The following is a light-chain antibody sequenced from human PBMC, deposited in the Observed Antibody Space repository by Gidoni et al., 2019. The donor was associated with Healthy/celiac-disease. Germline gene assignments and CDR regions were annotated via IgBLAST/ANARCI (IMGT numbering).Light chain of an antibody. Sequence: DIVMTQSPASLAVSLGERATINCKSSQSVLYSSNNKNYLAWYQQKPGQPPKVLIYWASTRESGVPDRFSGSGSGTEFTLTISSLQAEDVAVYYCQQYYSTPQVTFGQGTRLEIK. CDR2: WAS. CDR3: QQYYSTPQVT. CDR1: QSVLYSSNNKNY. J-gene: IGKJ5*01. V-gene: IGKV4-1*01.